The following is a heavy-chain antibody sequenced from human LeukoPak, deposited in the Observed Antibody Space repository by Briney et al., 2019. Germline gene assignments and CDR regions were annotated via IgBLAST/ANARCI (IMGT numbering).Heavy chain of an antibody. D-gene: IGHD3-10*01. Sequence: GGSLRLSCAASGFTFSSYWMHWVRQAPGKGLVWVSRINSDGSSTSYADSVKGRFTISRDNAKNTLYLQMNSLRAEDTAVYYCARDKGITIVRGVIITTGDAFDIWGQGTMVTVSS. CDR1: GFTFSSYW. J-gene: IGHJ3*02. V-gene: IGHV3-74*01. CDR3: ARDKGITIVRGVIITTGDAFDI. CDR2: INSDGSST.